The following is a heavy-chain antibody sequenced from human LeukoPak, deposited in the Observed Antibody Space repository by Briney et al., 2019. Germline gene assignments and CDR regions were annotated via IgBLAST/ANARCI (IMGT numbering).Heavy chain of an antibody. Sequence: ASVKVSCKASGYTFTSYFMHWVRQAPGRGLDWMGIINPSGGSTSYAQKFQGRVTMTRDTSTSTVYMELSSLGSEDTAVYYCARRFCSSVSCYDDDAFDVWGQGTLVTVSS. CDR3: ARRFCSSVSCYDDDAFDV. J-gene: IGHJ3*01. CDR1: GYTFTSYF. CDR2: INPSGGST. V-gene: IGHV1-46*01. D-gene: IGHD2-2*01.